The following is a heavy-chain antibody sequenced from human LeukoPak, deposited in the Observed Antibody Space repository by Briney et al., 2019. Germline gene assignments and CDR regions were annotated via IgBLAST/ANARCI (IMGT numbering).Heavy chain of an antibody. CDR2: FYHSGNT. CDR3: ARHDPIDPGSGSPTLDP. Sequence: SESLSLTCSVSGGSISSSGYYWGWVPQPPGQGLEWIGRFYHSGNTYYMSSLKSRITISVDTSKNQFSLKLASVTAADTAVYYCARHDPIDPGSGSPTLDPWGQGTLVTVSS. D-gene: IGHD3-10*01. CDR1: GGSISSSGYY. J-gene: IGHJ5*02. V-gene: IGHV4-39*01.